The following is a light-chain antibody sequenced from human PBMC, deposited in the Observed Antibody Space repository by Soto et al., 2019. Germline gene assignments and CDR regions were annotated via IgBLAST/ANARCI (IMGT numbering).Light chain of an antibody. V-gene: IGLV2-11*01. CDR3: CSYAGDLAL. Sequence: QSVLTQPRSVSGSPGQPVTISCTGTSSDVGGYDFVSWYQHHPGQAPTLMIPDVSERPSGLPDRVSRSKSGNTASLTISGLQAEDEADYYCCSYAGDLALFGGGTKVTVL. CDR2: DVS. CDR1: SSDVGGYDF. J-gene: IGLJ2*01.